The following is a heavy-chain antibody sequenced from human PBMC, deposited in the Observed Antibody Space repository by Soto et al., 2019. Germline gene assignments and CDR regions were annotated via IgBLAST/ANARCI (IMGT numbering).Heavy chain of an antibody. CDR3: ARDLGQYTIFGVVIPVSQYDY. Sequence: GGSLRLSCAASGFTFSSYWMSWVRQAPGKGLEWVANIKQDGSEKYYVDSVKGRFTISRDNAKNSLYLQMNSLRAEDTAVYYCARDLGQYTIFGVVIPVSQYDYWGQGTLVTVSS. V-gene: IGHV3-7*01. CDR1: GFTFSSYW. J-gene: IGHJ4*02. CDR2: IKQDGSEK. D-gene: IGHD3-3*01.